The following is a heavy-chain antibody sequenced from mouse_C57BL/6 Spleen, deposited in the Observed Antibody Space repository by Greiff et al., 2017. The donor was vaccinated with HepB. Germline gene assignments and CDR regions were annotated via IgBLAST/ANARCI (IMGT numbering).Heavy chain of an antibody. CDR2: IYPGDGDT. CDR3: ARKGWLLSWFAY. Sequence: VQLQQSGAELVKPGASVKISCKASGYAFSSYWMNWVKQRPGKGLEWIGQIYPGDGDTNYNGKFKGKATLTADKSSSTAYMQLSSLTSEDSAVYFCARKGWLLSWFAYWGQGTLVTVSA. CDR1: GYAFSSYW. V-gene: IGHV1-80*01. J-gene: IGHJ3*01. D-gene: IGHD2-3*01.